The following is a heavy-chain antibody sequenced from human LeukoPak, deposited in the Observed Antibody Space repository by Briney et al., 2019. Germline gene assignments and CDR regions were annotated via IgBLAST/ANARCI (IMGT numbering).Heavy chain of an antibody. CDR1: GDSVSSNSVT. D-gene: IGHD2-2*01. V-gene: IGHV6-1*01. Sequence: SQTLSLTCALSGDSVSSNSVTWNWIRQSPSRGLEWRGRTYYRSTWYNDYAVSVRGRLTVNPDTSKNQFSLHLNSVTPEDAAVYYCARRLTQYDCFDPWGQGILVTVSS. J-gene: IGHJ5*02. CDR3: ARRLTQYDCFDP. CDR2: TYYRSTWYN.